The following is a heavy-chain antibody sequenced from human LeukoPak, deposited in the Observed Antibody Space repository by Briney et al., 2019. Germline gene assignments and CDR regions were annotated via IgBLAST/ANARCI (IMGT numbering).Heavy chain of an antibody. CDR2: ISGSGGST. CDR1: GFTFSSYS. Sequence: GGSLRLSCAASGFTFSSYSMNWVRQAPGKGLEWVSAISGSGGSTYYADSVKGRFTISRDNSKNTLYLQMNSLRAEDTAVYYCARVGGPSHYGGETYYMDVWGKGTTVTISS. D-gene: IGHD4-23*01. J-gene: IGHJ6*03. V-gene: IGHV3-23*01. CDR3: ARVGGPSHYGGETYYMDV.